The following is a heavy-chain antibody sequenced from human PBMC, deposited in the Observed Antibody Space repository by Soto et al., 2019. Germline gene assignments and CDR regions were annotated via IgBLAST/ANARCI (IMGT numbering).Heavy chain of an antibody. D-gene: IGHD1-26*01. CDR3: AKKFVSGNYPWGMDG. CDR2: ISGGGGST. CDR1: EFTFSTYA. V-gene: IGHV3-23*01. Sequence: EVQLLESGGGLIQPGGSLRLSCAASEFTFSTYAMTWVRQAPGKGLEWVSAISGGGGSTYYADSVKGRFTISRDNSNNNLYLQMNSLRAEDTVVYYCAKKFVSGNYPWGMDGWGQGTTVTVSS. J-gene: IGHJ6*02.